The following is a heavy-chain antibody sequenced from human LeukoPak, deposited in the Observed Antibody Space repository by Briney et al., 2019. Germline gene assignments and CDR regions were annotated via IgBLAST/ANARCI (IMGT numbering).Heavy chain of an antibody. CDR3: AGYGDYVRWFDP. Sequence: KPSETLSLTCTVSGGSISSYYWSWIRQPPGKGLEWIGYMLYSGSTNQKPSLRSRVTISVDTSKNQVSLKLSSVTAADTAVYYCAGYGDYVRWFDPWGQGTLVTVSS. CDR1: GGSISSYY. D-gene: IGHD4-17*01. CDR2: MLYSGST. V-gene: IGHV4-59*12. J-gene: IGHJ5*02.